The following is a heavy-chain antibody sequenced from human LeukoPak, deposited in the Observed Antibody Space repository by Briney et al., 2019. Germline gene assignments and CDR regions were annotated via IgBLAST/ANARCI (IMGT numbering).Heavy chain of an antibody. CDR3: AREFVLRFFEGYMDV. D-gene: IGHD3-3*01. J-gene: IGHJ6*03. CDR2: ISSGSGTI. CDR1: GFTFRSYS. V-gene: IGHV3-48*01. Sequence: PGGSLRLSCAASGFTFRSYSMNWVRQAPGEGLEWVSYISSGSGTIYYADSVKGRFTISRDNAKNSLYLQMNSLRTEDTAVYYCAREFVLRFFEGYMDVWGKGTTVTVSS.